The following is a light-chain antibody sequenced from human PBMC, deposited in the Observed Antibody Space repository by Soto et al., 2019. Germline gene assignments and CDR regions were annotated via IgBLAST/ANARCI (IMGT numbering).Light chain of an antibody. V-gene: IGLV2-8*01. CDR1: SSDVGGYNY. CDR2: DVN. CDR3: SLSSGSINV. Sequence: QSVLTQPPSASGSPGQSVAISCTGTSSDVGGYNYVSWYQQHPGKAPKLMIYDVNKRPSGVPDRFSGSKSGNTASLTVSGLQAADEADYYCSLSSGSINVFGTGTKLTVL. J-gene: IGLJ1*01.